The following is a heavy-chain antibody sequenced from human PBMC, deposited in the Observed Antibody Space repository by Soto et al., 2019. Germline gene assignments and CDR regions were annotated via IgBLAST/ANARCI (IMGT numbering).Heavy chain of an antibody. V-gene: IGHV2-5*02. D-gene: IGHD1-26*01. CDR2: IYWDDDK. CDR3: LCRAETPRGGYHFDS. J-gene: IGHJ4*02. CDR1: GFSLSTSGVG. Sequence: QITLKESGPALVKPTQTLTLTCTFSGFSLSTSGVGVGWIRQPPGKALEGLALIYWDDDKRYSPSLKSRLAITQDTSKYQVVLTMTNVDPVDTATYYGLCRAETPRGGYHFDSWGQGTLVTVSS.